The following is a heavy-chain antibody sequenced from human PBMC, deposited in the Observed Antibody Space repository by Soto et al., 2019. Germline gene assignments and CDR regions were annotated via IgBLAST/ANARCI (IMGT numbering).Heavy chain of an antibody. CDR3: AKEILWFGESGGGMDV. J-gene: IGHJ6*02. V-gene: IGHV3-23*01. CDR1: GFTFSSYA. D-gene: IGHD3-10*01. Sequence: GGSLRLSCAASGFTFSSYAMSWVRQAPGKGLEWVSAISGSGGSTYYADSVKGRFTISRDNSKSTLYLQMNSLRAEDTAVYYCAKEILWFGESGGGMDVWGQGTTVTVS. CDR2: ISGSGGST.